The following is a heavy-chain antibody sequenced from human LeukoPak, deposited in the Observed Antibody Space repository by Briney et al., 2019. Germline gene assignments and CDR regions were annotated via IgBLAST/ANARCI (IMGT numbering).Heavy chain of an antibody. CDR1: GGSISSYY. CDR2: IYTSGST. J-gene: IGHJ5*02. V-gene: IGHV4-4*07. CDR3: ARDSQAHIAARRDWFDP. Sequence: SETLSLTCTVSGGSISSYYWSWIRQPAGKGLERIGRIYTSGSTNYNPSLKSRVTMSVDTSKNQFSLKLSSVTAADTAVYYCARDSQAHIAARRDWFDPWGQGTLVTVSS. D-gene: IGHD6-6*01.